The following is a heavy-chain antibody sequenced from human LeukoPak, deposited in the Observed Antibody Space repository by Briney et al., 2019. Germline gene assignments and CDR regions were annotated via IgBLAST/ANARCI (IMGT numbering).Heavy chain of an antibody. V-gene: IGHV3-30*03. Sequence: PGRSLRLSCAASGFTFSSYGMHWVRQAPGKGLEWVAVISYDGSNKYYADSVKGRFTISRDNSKNTLYLQMNSLRAEDTAVYYCARSASGGSGSLGYWGQGTLVTVSS. CDR1: GFTFSSYG. J-gene: IGHJ4*02. D-gene: IGHD3-10*01. CDR2: ISYDGSNK. CDR3: ARSASGGSGSLGY.